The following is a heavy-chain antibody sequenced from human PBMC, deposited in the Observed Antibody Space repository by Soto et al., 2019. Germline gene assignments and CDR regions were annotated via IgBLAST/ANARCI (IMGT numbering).Heavy chain of an antibody. CDR3: ARDHVDYIWGSYRQYYYYYMDV. CDR1: GFTFSSYG. Sequence: QVQLVESGGGVVQPGRSLRLSCAASGFTFSSYGMHWVRQAPGKGLEWVAVIWYDGSNKYYADSVKGRFTISRDNSKNTLYLQMNSLRAEDTAVYYCARDHVDYIWGSYRQYYYYYMDVWGKGTTVTVSS. V-gene: IGHV3-33*01. D-gene: IGHD3-16*02. CDR2: IWYDGSNK. J-gene: IGHJ6*03.